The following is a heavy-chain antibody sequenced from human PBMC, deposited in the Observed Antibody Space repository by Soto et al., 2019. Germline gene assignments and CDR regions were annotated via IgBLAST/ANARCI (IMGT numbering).Heavy chain of an antibody. CDR3: ARLQPVGAHKDAFDI. V-gene: IGHV1-18*01. J-gene: IGHJ3*02. CDR1: GGTFSSYA. Sequence: ASVKVSCKASGGTFSSYAISWVRQAPGQGLEWMGWISAYNGNTNYAQKLQGRVTMTTDTSTSTAYMELRSLRSDDTAGYYCARLQPVGAHKDAFDIWGQGTMVTVSS. D-gene: IGHD1-26*01. CDR2: ISAYNGNT.